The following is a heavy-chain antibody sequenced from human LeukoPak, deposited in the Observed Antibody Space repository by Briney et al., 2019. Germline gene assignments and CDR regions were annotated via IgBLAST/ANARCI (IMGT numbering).Heavy chain of an antibody. Sequence: PGGSLRLSCAASGFTFSLYAMNWVRQAPGKGLEWVSYINDESSDIHYAGSVRGRFTISRDDARQTLYLQLSSLRVEDTAVYYCARDTFQPGLIDSWGQGTLVTASS. CDR3: ARDTFQPGLIDS. CDR2: INDESSDI. J-gene: IGHJ4*02. V-gene: IGHV3-21*05. CDR1: GFTFSLYA. D-gene: IGHD2-2*01.